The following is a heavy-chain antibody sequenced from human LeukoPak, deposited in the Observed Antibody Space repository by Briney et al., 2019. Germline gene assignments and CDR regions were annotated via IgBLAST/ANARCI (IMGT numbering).Heavy chain of an antibody. CDR3: ARVPQSEDSSSWYAPLPEFDY. D-gene: IGHD6-13*01. Sequence: PSQTLSLTCTVSGGSISSGGYYWSWIRQHPGKGLEWIGYIYYSGSTYYNPSLKSRVTISVDTSKNQFSLKLSSVTAADTAVYYCARVPQSEDSSSWYAPLPEFDYWGQGTLVTVSS. V-gene: IGHV4-31*03. CDR2: IYYSGST. J-gene: IGHJ4*02. CDR1: GGSISSGGYY.